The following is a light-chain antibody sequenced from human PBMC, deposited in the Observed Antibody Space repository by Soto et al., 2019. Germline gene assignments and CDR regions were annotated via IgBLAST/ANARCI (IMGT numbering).Light chain of an antibody. CDR1: QGISSA. CDR2: DAS. J-gene: IGKJ4*01. V-gene: IGKV1-13*02. Sequence: AIQLTQSPSSLSASVGDRVTITCRASQGISSALAWYQHKSGKPPKSLIYDASRLESGVPSRFSGTGSGTDFTLTISSLQTEDFATYYCQQFNSYPLSFGGGTKVEI. CDR3: QQFNSYPLS.